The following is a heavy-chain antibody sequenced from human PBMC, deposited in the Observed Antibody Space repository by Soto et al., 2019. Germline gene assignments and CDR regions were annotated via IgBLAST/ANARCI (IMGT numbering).Heavy chain of an antibody. D-gene: IGHD6-13*01. CDR1: GDSIRSSSY. CDR3: RRSSRYSTDV. V-gene: IGHV4-39*01. CDR2: IYSTGNT. Sequence: QLQLQESGPGLVKPSETLSLTCTVSGDSIRSSSYWGWIRQPPGKGLEWIGSIYSTGNTYYNPSRNSQVTISVDTAKNQFSLNVISATAADTAVYYCRRSSRYSTDVWGQGTTVTVSS. J-gene: IGHJ6*02.